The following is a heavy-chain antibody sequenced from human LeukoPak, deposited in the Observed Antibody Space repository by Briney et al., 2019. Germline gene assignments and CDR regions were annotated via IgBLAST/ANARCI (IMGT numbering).Heavy chain of an antibody. CDR3: AREIAAAGTLAIYYFDY. V-gene: IGHV1-69*13. CDR1: GGTFSSYA. D-gene: IGHD6-13*01. J-gene: IGHJ4*02. CDR2: IIPIFGTA. Sequence: SVKVSCKASGGTFSSYAISWVRQAPGQGLEWMGGIIPIFGTANYAQKFQGRVTITADESTSTAYMELSSLRSEDTAVYYCAREIAAAGTLAIYYFDYWGQGTLVTVSS.